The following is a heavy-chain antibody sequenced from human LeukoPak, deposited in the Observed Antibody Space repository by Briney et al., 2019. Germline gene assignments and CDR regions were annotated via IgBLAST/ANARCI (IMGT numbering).Heavy chain of an antibody. CDR2: IIPIFGTA. D-gene: IGHD6-13*01. CDR3: ARDFGGAAAGNYFDY. V-gene: IGHV1-69*05. CDR1: GGTFSSYA. Sequence: SVKVSCKASGGTFSSYAISWVRQAPGQGLEWMGGIIPIFGTANYAQKFQGRVTITTDESTSTAYMELSSLRSEDTAVYYCARDFGGAAAGNYFDYWGQGTLVTVSS. J-gene: IGHJ4*02.